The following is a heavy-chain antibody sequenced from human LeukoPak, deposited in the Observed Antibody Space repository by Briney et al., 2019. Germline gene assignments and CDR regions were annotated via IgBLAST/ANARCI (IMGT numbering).Heavy chain of an antibody. Sequence: SETLSLTCTVSGGSISNYYWSWIRQPQGKGLEWIGYISYTGSTNYNPSLKSRVTISLDTSKNQFSLKLSSVTAADTALYYCARRATSYGAGAFEIWGQGTMVAVSS. J-gene: IGHJ3*02. CDR2: ISYTGST. CDR1: GGSISNYY. V-gene: IGHV4-59*08. CDR3: ARRATSYGAGAFEI. D-gene: IGHD4-17*01.